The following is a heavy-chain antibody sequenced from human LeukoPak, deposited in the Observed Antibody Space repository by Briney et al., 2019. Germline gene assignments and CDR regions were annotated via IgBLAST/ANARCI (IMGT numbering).Heavy chain of an antibody. Sequence: PGGSLRLSCVASGFTVSDNCMSWVRQAPGKGLEWVSVIYGDGDTYLSDSVKGRFTISRDNSKNTLYLQMNSLRAEDTAVYYCARERIYFGSGRDLTDARLFYYYGMDIWGQGTTVTVSS. J-gene: IGHJ6*02. CDR1: GFTVSDNC. CDR2: IYGDGDT. D-gene: IGHD3-10*01. CDR3: ARERIYFGSGRDLTDARLFYYYGMDI. V-gene: IGHV3-53*01.